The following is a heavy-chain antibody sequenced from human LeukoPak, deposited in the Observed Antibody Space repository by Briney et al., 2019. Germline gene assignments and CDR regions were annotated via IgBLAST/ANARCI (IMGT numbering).Heavy chain of an antibody. J-gene: IGHJ5*02. CDR3: ARAPETYCGSTSCYRGYNWFDP. CDR2: IYYSGST. CDR1: GGSISSGDYY. V-gene: IGHV4-30-4*08. D-gene: IGHD2-2*02. Sequence: SQTLSLTCTVSGGSISSGDYYWSWIRQPPGKGLEWIGYIYYSGSTYYNPSLKSRVAISVDTSKNQFSLKLSSVTAADTAVYYCARAPETYCGSTSCYRGYNWFDPWGQGTLVTVSS.